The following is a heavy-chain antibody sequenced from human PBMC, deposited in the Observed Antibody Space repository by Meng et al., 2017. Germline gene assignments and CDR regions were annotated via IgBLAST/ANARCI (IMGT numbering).Heavy chain of an antibody. V-gene: IGHV3-74*01. Sequence: EVQVVGSGGGLVQPGGSLRLSCAASGFTFNNYWMHWVRQVPGKGLVWVSRISRDGSITNYADSVKGRFTISRDNAKNTLYLQMNSLRPEDTAVYYCLDEAPRSDYWGQGSLVTVSS. D-gene: IGHD1-1*01. CDR2: ISRDGSIT. CDR1: GFTFNNYW. CDR3: LDEAPRSDY. J-gene: IGHJ4*02.